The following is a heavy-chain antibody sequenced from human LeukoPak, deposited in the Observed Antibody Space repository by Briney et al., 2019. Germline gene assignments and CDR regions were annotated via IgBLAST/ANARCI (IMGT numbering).Heavy chain of an antibody. J-gene: IGHJ6*02. Sequence: GRSLRLSCAASGFTFSSYSMNWVRQAPGKGLEWVSSISSSSSYIYYADSVKGRFTISRDNAKNSLYLQMNSLRAEDTALYYCAKDLRGPYYYGMDVWGQGTTVTVSS. CDR2: ISSSSSYI. CDR1: GFTFSSYS. CDR3: AKDLRGPYYYGMDV. V-gene: IGHV3-21*04. D-gene: IGHD3-10*01.